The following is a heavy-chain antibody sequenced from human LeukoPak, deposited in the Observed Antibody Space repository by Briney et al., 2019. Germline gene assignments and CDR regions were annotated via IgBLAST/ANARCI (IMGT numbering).Heavy chain of an antibody. CDR1: GGSISSYY. CDR3: AREALHDYSNNALDY. J-gene: IGHJ4*02. V-gene: IGHV4-59*01. CDR2: IYYSGST. D-gene: IGHD4-11*01. Sequence: PSETLSLTCTVSGGSISSYYWSWIRQPPGKGLELIGYIYYSGSTNYNPSLKSRVTISVDTSKNQFSLKLSSVTAADTAVYYCAREALHDYSNNALDYWGQGTLVTVSS.